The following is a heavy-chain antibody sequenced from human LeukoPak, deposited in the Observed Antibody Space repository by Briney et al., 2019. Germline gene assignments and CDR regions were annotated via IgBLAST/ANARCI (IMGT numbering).Heavy chain of an antibody. CDR2: ICSSGSTI. D-gene: IGHD2-2*01. CDR3: ARGLEVVPAAMAD. J-gene: IGHJ4*02. Sequence: GGSLRLSCAASGFTFSDYYMSWIRQAPGKGLEWVSYICSSGSTIYYADAVKGRFTISRDNAKNSLYLQMNSLRAEDTAVYYCARGLEVVPAAMADWGQGTLVTVSS. V-gene: IGHV3-11*01. CDR1: GFTFSDYY.